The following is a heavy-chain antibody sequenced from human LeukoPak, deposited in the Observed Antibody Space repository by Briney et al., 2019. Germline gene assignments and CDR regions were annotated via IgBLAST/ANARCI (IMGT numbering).Heavy chain of an antibody. CDR2: IGGDGRS. Sequence: PGGSLRLSCAASGFTFSPNAMNWVRQAPGKGLEWVSGIGGDGRSHYIDSVKGRFTISRDNSKNTLYLQMNSLRAEGTAIYFCAKSLAARWVIDYWGQGTLVTVSS. V-gene: IGHV3-23*01. CDR1: GFTFSPNA. J-gene: IGHJ4*02. D-gene: IGHD6-25*01. CDR3: AKSLAARWVIDY.